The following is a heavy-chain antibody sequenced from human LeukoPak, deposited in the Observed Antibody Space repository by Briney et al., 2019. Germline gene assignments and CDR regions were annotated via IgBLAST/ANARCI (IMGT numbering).Heavy chain of an antibody. CDR3: ARVESNWGSAFDY. CDR1: GGSISSYY. D-gene: IGHD7-27*01. V-gene: IGHV4-59*01. CDR2: IYYSGST. Sequence: SETLSLTCTVSGGSISSYYWSWIRQPPGKGLEWIGYIYYSGSTNYNPSLKSRVTISVDTSKNQFSLKLRSVTAADTAVYYCARVESNWGSAFDYWGQGTLVTVSS. J-gene: IGHJ4*02.